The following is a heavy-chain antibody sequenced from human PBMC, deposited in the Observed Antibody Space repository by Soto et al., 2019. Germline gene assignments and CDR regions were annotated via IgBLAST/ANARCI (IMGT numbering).Heavy chain of an antibody. Sequence: EVQLVESGGGLVQPGGSLRLSCATSGFTFSSYWMSWVRQAPGKGLEWVANIKQDGSEKYYVDSVKGRFTISRDNAKNSLYLQMNSLRGDDTAVYYCARDHLGYCSGGSCHWSEYFDCWGQGTLVTVSS. CDR2: IKQDGSEK. D-gene: IGHD2-15*01. J-gene: IGHJ4*02. V-gene: IGHV3-7*04. CDR3: ARDHLGYCSGGSCHWSEYFDC. CDR1: GFTFSSYW.